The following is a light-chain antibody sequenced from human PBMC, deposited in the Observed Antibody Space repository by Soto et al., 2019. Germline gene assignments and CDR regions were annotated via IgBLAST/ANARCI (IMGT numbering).Light chain of an antibody. J-gene: IGKJ1*01. CDR3: QQYNNWPRT. CDR1: QSVSSD. Sequence: EIVLTQSPATLSLPPGERATLSCRASQSVSSDLAWYHQKPGQAPRLLIYGASTRATGIPARFSGSGSGTEFTLTINSLQSEDFAVYYCQQYNNWPRTFGQGTKVDIK. CDR2: GAS. V-gene: IGKV3-15*01.